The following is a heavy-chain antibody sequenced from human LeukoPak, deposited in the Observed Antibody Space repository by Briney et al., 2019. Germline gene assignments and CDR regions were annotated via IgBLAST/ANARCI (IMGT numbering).Heavy chain of an antibody. D-gene: IGHD3-9*01. CDR2: IFYSGTT. Sequence: SETLSLTCTVSGDSISSSSYYWGWIRQPPGKGLEWIGTIFYSGTTYYNPSLKSRVTISVDTSKNQFSLKLSSVTAADTAVYYCAREVPPKWNYDILTGYYSFYYYYYYMDVWGKGTTVTISS. J-gene: IGHJ6*03. CDR3: AREVPPKWNYDILTGYYSFYYYYYYMDV. CDR1: GDSISSSSYY. V-gene: IGHV4-39*07.